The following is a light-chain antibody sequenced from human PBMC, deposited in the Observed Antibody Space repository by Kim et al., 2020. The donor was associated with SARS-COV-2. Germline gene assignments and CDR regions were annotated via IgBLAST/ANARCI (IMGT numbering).Light chain of an antibody. V-gene: IGKV1-39*01. Sequence: SVGDRVTITCRASQSISSYLNWYQQKPGRAPKLLIYAASSLPSGVPSRFSGSGSGTDFTLTISSLQPEDFATYYCQQSYSTLALTFGGGTKVDIK. CDR2: AAS. CDR1: QSISSY. J-gene: IGKJ4*01. CDR3: QQSYSTLALT.